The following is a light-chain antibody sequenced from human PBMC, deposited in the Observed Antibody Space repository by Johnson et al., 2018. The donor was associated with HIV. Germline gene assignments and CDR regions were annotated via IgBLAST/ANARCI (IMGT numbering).Light chain of an antibody. CDR3: GTWDGCLSAGAV. J-gene: IGLJ1*01. V-gene: IGLV1-51*02. Sequence: QSILTQPPSVSAAPGQKVTISCSGSSSNIGNNYVSWYQQPPGTAPKLLIYENTKRPSRNPDRFSGSKSGTSATQGITGLQPGGEGGCYCGTWDGCLSAGAVFGTGTKVTVL. CDR1: SSNIGNNY. CDR2: ENT.